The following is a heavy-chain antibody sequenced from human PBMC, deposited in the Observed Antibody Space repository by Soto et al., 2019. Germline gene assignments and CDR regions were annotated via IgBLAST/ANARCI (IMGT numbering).Heavy chain of an antibody. CDR1: GYTFTSYG. D-gene: IGHD4-17*01. Sequence: QVQLVQSGAEVKEPGASVKVSCKASGYTFTSYGISWVRQAPGQGLEWMGWISAYNGNTNYAQKLQGRVTMTTDTSTSTAYMELRSLRSDDTAVYYCAREDGDYESYYYYGMDVWGQGTTVTVSS. V-gene: IGHV1-18*01. J-gene: IGHJ6*02. CDR2: ISAYNGNT. CDR3: AREDGDYESYYYYGMDV.